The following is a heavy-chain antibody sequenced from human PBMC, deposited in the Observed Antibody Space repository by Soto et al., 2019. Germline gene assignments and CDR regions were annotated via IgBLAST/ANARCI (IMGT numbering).Heavy chain of an antibody. V-gene: IGHV3-48*01. CDR3: ARDLPEALSRPPYYYYYYMDV. CDR1: GFTFSSYS. CDR2: ISSSSSTI. J-gene: IGHJ6*03. Sequence: GGTLRLSCAASGFTFSSYSMNWVRQAPGKGLEWVSYISSSSSTIYYADSVKGRFTISRDNAKNSLYLQMNSLRAEDTAVYYCARDLPEALSRPPYYYYYYMDVWGKGTTVTVSS.